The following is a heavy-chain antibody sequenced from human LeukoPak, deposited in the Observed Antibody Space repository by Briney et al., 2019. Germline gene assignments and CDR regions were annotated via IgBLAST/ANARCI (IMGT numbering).Heavy chain of an antibody. CDR3: ARGTGGVGFDY. Sequence: GGSLGLPRAASGFTLSSLSTHWVRQAPGKGREYVSAISSNGGSTYYTTSVKGRFTISRDNSKKALYLQIGSLRAEDMAVYYCARGTGGVGFDYWGQGTLVTVSS. D-gene: IGHD2-8*02. CDR1: GFTLSSLS. J-gene: IGHJ4*02. V-gene: IGHV3-64*01. CDR2: ISSNGGST.